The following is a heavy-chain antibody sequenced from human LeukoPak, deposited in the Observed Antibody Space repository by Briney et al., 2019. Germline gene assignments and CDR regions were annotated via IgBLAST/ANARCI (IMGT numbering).Heavy chain of an antibody. V-gene: IGHV3-21*06. D-gene: IGHD3-22*01. CDR1: GFIFGSYN. CDR2: ISSGSGYV. CDR3: ARVGSYYDSSGYFYSTYYHYYMDV. Sequence: GGSLRLSCAVSGFIFGSYNMNWVRQAPGKGLEWVSAISSGSGYVYYADSVKGRFTISRDNAKNLLYLQMNSLRAEDTAVYYCARVGSYYDSSGYFYSTYYHYYMDVWGKGTTVTVSS. J-gene: IGHJ6*03.